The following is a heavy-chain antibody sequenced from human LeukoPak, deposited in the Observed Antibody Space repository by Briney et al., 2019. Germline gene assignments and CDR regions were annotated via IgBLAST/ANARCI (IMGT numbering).Heavy chain of an antibody. J-gene: IGHJ5*02. Sequence: PGSSVKVSCKASGGTFSSYAISWVRQAPGQGLEWMGRIIPIFGTANYAQKFQGRVTITADESTSTAYMELSSLRSEDTAVYYCAREYLPGGDFWSGYPNWFDPWGQGTLVTVSS. CDR1: GGTFSSYA. V-gene: IGHV1-69*15. D-gene: IGHD3-3*01. CDR2: IIPIFGTA. CDR3: AREYLPGGDFWSGYPNWFDP.